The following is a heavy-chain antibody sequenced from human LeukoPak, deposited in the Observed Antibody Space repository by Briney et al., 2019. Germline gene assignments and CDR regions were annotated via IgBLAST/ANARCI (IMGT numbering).Heavy chain of an antibody. J-gene: IGHJ4*02. V-gene: IGHV1-2*02. CDR2: INPNSGGT. CDR3: FLKMYYFDSNAY. Sequence: GASVKVSCKASGYTFTGYYMHWVRQAPGQGLEWMGWINPNSGGTNYAQKFQGRVTMTRDTSISTAYMELSSLRSEDTAVYYCFLKMYYFDSNAYWGQGTLVTVSS. D-gene: IGHD3-22*01. CDR1: GYTFTGYY.